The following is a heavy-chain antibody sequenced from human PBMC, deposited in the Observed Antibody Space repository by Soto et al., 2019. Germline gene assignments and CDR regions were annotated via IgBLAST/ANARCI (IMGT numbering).Heavy chain of an antibody. D-gene: IGHD2-21*01. CDR1: GYDFTSYG. V-gene: IGHV1-18*01. CDR3: ARGRIVASIHDSFEI. Sequence: QGQLLQSGDEVKKPGASVRVSCRASGYDFTSYGISWVRQAPGQGLEWVSWISAYNGKRDTAQKFQGRVTMTLDKSTETAHMELGDLTSADTAVYYWARGRIVASIHDSFEIWGQGTMVAVSS. CDR2: ISAYNGKR. J-gene: IGHJ3*02.